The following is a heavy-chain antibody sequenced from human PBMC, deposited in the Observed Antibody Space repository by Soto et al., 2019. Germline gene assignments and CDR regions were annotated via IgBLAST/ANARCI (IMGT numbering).Heavy chain of an antibody. J-gene: IGHJ4*02. D-gene: IGHD6-19*01. CDR2: IRSKANSYAT. V-gene: IGHV3-73*01. Sequence: GGSLRLSCAASGFTFSGSAMHWVRQASGKGLEWVGRIRSKANSYATAYAASVKGRFTISRDDSKNTAYLQMNSLKTEDTAVYYCTKVGWRSLYYFDYWGQGTLVTVSS. CDR3: TKVGWRSLYYFDY. CDR1: GFTFSGSA.